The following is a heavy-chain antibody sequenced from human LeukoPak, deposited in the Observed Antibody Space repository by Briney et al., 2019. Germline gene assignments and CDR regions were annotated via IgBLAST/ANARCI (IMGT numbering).Heavy chain of an antibody. V-gene: IGHV3-30*18. Sequence: GGSLRLSCAASGFTFSSYGMHWIRQAPGKGLEWVAVISYDGRNKYYADSVKGRFTISRDSSKNTLYLQMNSLRAEDTAVYYCAKEGGTMIVVEDYFDYWGQGTLVTVSS. CDR3: AKEGGTMIVVEDYFDY. CDR2: ISYDGRNK. CDR1: GFTFSSYG. J-gene: IGHJ4*02. D-gene: IGHD3-22*01.